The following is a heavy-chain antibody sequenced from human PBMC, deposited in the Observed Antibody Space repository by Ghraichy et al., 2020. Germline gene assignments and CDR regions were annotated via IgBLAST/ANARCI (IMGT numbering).Heavy chain of an antibody. D-gene: IGHD6-13*01. Sequence: ASVKVSCKPSADTFSRYYMHWVRQAPGQGLEWMGLVNPSDDTTDYAQKFQGRLTLTRDTSTRTVYMELSSLRSEDTAVYYCTREWQQLKNFDLWGQGTLVTVSS. V-gene: IGHV1-46*03. J-gene: IGHJ4*02. CDR3: TREWQQLKNFDL. CDR2: VNPSDDTT. CDR1: ADTFSRYY.